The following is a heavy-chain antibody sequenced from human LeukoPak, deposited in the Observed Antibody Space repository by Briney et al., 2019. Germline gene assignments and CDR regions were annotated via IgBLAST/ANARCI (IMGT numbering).Heavy chain of an antibody. V-gene: IGHV4-39*01. Sequence: SETLSLTCTVPGGSISSGDYYWSWIRQPPGKGLEWIGSIYCSGSTYYNPSLKSRVTISVDTSKNQFSLKLSSVTAADTAVYYCARAILTGYYPNWFDPWGQGTLVTVSS. D-gene: IGHD3-9*01. CDR3: ARAILTGYYPNWFDP. CDR2: IYCSGST. CDR1: GGSISSGDYY. J-gene: IGHJ5*02.